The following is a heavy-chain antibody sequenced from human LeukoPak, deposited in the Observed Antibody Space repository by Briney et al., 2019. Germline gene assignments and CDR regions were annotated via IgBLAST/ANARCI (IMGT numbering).Heavy chain of an antibody. CDR2: ISCNSGSI. J-gene: IGHJ3*02. CDR3: AKDRSITFGGVIVHDAFDI. D-gene: IGHD3-16*02. Sequence: GGSLRLSCAASGFTFDDYAMLWVRQAPGKGLEWVSGISCNSGSIGYADSVKGRFTISRDNAKNSLYLQMNSLRAEDTALHYCAKDRSITFGGVIVHDAFDIWGQGTMVTVSS. CDR1: GFTFDDYA. V-gene: IGHV3-9*01.